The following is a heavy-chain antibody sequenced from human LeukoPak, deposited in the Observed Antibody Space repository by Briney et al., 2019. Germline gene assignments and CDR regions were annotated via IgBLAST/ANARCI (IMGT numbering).Heavy chain of an antibody. D-gene: IGHD2-15*01. CDR2: IKQDASEK. V-gene: IGHV3-7*01. Sequence: GGSLRLSCAASGFTFSGYWMSWARQAPGKGLEWVATIKQDASEKTYVDSVEGRFTSSRDNAKSSLFLQMDSLRAEDTAVYYCARFGMDAAIDYWGRGTLVTVSS. J-gene: IGHJ4*02. CDR3: ARFGMDAAIDY. CDR1: GFTFSGYW.